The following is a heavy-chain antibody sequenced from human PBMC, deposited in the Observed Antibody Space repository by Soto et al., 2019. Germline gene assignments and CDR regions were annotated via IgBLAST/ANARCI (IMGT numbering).Heavy chain of an antibody. CDR2: IIPMFGTA. D-gene: IGHD2-15*01. J-gene: IGHJ4*02. Sequence: SVKVSCKASGGTFSRYAISWVRQAPGQGLEWMGGIIPMFGTANYAEKFQGRVTITADESTGTAYMELSSLRSEDTAVYYCAGGYCSGGSCYTNFDYWGQGTLVTVSS. V-gene: IGHV1-69*13. CDR3: AGGYCSGGSCYTNFDY. CDR1: GGTFSRYA.